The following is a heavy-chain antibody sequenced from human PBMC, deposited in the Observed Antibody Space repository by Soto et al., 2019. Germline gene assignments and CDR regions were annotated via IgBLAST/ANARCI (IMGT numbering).Heavy chain of an antibody. V-gene: IGHV3-73*01. J-gene: IGHJ6*02. Sequence: GGSLRLSCAASGFTFSGSAMHWVRQASGKGLEWVGRIRSKANSYATAYAASVKGRFTISRDDSKNTAYLQMNSLKTEDTAVYYCTTIDYDILTGPRRYYYYGMDVWGQGTTVTVSS. CDR1: GFTFSGSA. CDR3: TTIDYDILTGPRRYYYYGMDV. CDR2: IRSKANSYAT. D-gene: IGHD3-9*01.